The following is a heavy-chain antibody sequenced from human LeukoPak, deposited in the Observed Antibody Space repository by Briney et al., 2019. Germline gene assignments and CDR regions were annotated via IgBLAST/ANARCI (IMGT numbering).Heavy chain of an antibody. CDR2: INWSGGTP. D-gene: IGHD2-2*01. V-gene: IGHV3-20*03. CDR3: ARAPITSPFYFDY. CDR1: GFAFDEHG. J-gene: IGHJ4*02. Sequence: GGSLRLSSTASGFAFDEHGMSWVRQVPGKGLEWVSGINWSGGTPGYADPLRGRPTISRNNAKNSLYLQRDSLRAEDTALYYCARAPITSPFYFDYWGQGTLVTVSS.